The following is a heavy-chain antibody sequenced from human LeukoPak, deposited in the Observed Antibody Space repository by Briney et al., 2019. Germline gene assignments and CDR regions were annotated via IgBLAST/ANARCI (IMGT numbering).Heavy chain of an antibody. CDR1: GFTFSSYA. J-gene: IGHJ6*02. Sequence: GGSLRLSCAASGFTFSSYAMSWVRQAPGKGLEWVSAISGSGGSTYYADSVKGRFTISRDNSKNTLYLQMNSLRAEDTAVYYCARADGSGSYYIYYYYGMDVWGQGTTVTVSS. V-gene: IGHV3-23*01. D-gene: IGHD3-10*01. CDR2: ISGSGGST. CDR3: ARADGSGSYYIYYYYGMDV.